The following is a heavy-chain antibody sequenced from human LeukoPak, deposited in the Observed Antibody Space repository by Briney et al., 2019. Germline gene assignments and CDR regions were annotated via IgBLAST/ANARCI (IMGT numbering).Heavy chain of an antibody. D-gene: IGHD5-24*01. CDR3: ARDLGGWLHRDDAFDI. Sequence: PSETLSLTCTVSGGSISSGDYYWSWIRQPPGKGLEWIGYIYYSGSTNYNPSLKSRVTISVDTSKNQFSLKLSSVTAADTAVYYCARDLGGWLHRDDAFDIWGQGTMVTVSS. J-gene: IGHJ3*02. CDR2: IYYSGST. CDR1: GGSISSGDYY. V-gene: IGHV4-61*08.